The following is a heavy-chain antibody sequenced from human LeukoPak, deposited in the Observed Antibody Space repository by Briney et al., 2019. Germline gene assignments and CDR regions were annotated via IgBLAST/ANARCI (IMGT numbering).Heavy chain of an antibody. D-gene: IGHD3-22*01. CDR2: IHYSGAT. CDR3: ARGANYYDSSGYQRGDNWFDP. V-gene: IGHV4-59*12. Sequence: PSETLSLTCTVSGDSISGYFWSWIRQTPGKGLEWIGYIHYSGATNYNPSLKSRVTMSVDTSKNQFSLKLSSVTAADTAVYYCARGANYYDSSGYQRGDNWFDPWGQGTLVTVSS. J-gene: IGHJ5*02. CDR1: GDSISGYF.